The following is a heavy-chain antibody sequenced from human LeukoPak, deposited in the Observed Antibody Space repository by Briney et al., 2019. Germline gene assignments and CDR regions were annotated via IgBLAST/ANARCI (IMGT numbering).Heavy chain of an antibody. CDR2: ISYDGSNK. Sequence: GGSLRLSCAASGFTFSSYALHWVRQAPGKGLEWVAVISYDGSNKYYADSVKGRFTISRDNSKNTLYLQMNSLRAEDTAVYYCARSMARGVIGVLDYWGQGTLVTVTS. D-gene: IGHD3-10*01. J-gene: IGHJ4*02. CDR3: ARSMARGVIGVLDY. CDR1: GFTFSSYA. V-gene: IGHV3-30-3*01.